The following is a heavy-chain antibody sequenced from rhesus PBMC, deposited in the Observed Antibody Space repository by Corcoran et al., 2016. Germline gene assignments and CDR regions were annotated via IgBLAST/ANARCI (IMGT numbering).Heavy chain of an antibody. CDR2: ISGSGGST. CDR1: GGPITSNT. J-gene: IGHJ4*01. Sequence: HLQLQESGPGLVKPSEPLSLPCAVSGGPITSNTWSWIRQPPGKGLGWIGRISGSGGSTDYNPSLKSRVTISTDTSKNQFSLKLSSVTAADTAVYYCARTYYSGSYYPDWGQGVLVTVSS. D-gene: IGHD3-16*01. V-gene: IGHV4-173*01. CDR3: ARTYYSGSYYPD.